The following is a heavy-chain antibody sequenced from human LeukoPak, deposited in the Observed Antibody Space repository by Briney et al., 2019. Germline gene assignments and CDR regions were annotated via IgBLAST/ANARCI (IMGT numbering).Heavy chain of an antibody. Sequence: PGGALRLSCAASGFNFSSYWMSWVRQVPGKGLEWGANIKQDGSEKYYVDSVKGRFTISRDNAKNSLYLQMNSLRAEDTALYYCARVTYLGYCSSSCSNAFDIWGRGTMVTVSS. D-gene: IGHD2-2*01. CDR3: ARVTYLGYCSSSCSNAFDI. J-gene: IGHJ3*02. CDR2: IKQDGSEK. V-gene: IGHV3-7*04. CDR1: GFNFSSYW.